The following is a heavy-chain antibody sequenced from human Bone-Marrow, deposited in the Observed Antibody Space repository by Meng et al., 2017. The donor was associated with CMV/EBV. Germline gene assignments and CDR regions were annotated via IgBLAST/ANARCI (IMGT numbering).Heavy chain of an antibody. V-gene: IGHV1-8*02. CDR2: MNPNSGNT. D-gene: IGHD6-13*01. CDR1: GYTFTSYA. J-gene: IGHJ3*02. CDR3: ARRGSSSWYPGAFDI. Sequence: ASVKVSCKASGYTFTSYAMHWVRQAPGQRLEWMGWMNPNSGNTGYAQKFQGRVTMTRNTSISTAYMELSSLRSEDTAVYYCARRGSSSWYPGAFDIWGQGTMVTVSS.